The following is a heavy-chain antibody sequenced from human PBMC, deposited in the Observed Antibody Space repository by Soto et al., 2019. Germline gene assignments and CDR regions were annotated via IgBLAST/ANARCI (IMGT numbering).Heavy chain of an antibody. D-gene: IGHD2-2*01. V-gene: IGHV5-10-1*01. CDR3: ASSPRGYCSSTSCRELGNYYGMDV. J-gene: IGHJ6*02. CDR2: IDPSDSYT. Sequence: GESLKLSCKGSGYSFPSYWISWVRQMPGKGLEWMGRIDPSDSYTNYSPSFQGHVTISADKSISTAYLQWSSLKASDTAMYYCASSPRGYCSSTSCRELGNYYGMDVWGQGTTVTVSS. CDR1: GYSFPSYW.